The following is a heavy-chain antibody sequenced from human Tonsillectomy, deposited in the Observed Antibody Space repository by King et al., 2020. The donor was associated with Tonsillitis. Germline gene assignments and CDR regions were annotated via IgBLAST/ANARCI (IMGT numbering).Heavy chain of an antibody. CDR1: GFTFSSYG. D-gene: IGHD1-26*01. Sequence: VQLVESGGGVVQPGRSLRLSCAASGFTFSSYGMPWVRQAPGKGLEWVAVISYDGSNKYYADSVKGRFTISRDNSKNTLYLQMTSLRAEDTAVYYFAKDLVNGRGDYWGQGTLVTVSS. CDR2: ISYDGSNK. V-gene: IGHV3-30*18. J-gene: IGHJ4*02. CDR3: AKDLVNGRGDY.